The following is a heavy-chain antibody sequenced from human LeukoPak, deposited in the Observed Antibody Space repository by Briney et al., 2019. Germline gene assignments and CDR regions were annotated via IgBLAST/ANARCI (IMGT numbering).Heavy chain of an antibody. D-gene: IGHD1-1*01. J-gene: IGHJ5*02. Sequence: ASVKVSCKASGYTFTKYYMHWVRQAPGQGLEWMGIINPGGVTTNYAQKFQGRVTMTRVTSTTTVYMELSSLRFEDTAMYYCANERYHWGQGTLVTVSS. CDR1: GYTFTKYY. CDR2: INPGGVTT. V-gene: IGHV1-46*01. CDR3: ANERYH.